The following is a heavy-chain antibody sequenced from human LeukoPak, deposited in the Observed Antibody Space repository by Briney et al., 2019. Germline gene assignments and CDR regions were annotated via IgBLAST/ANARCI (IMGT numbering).Heavy chain of an antibody. J-gene: IGHJ4*02. V-gene: IGHV3-53*05. CDR1: GFTVIGTS. CDR3: AREVFLTGSYSYFDS. CDR2: FYSGGST. D-gene: IGHD1-26*01. Sequence: GGSLRLSCAASGFTVIGTSMTWVRQAPGKGLEWVSLFYSGGSTFYAGSVKGRFTISRDNSRNTLYLQMNSLRVEDTAVYYCAREVFLTGSYSYFDSWGRGTLVTVSS.